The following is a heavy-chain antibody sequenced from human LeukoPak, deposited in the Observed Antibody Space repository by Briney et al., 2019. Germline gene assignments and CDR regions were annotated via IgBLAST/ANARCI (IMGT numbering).Heavy chain of an antibody. V-gene: IGHV4-4*02. CDR1: GGSISSSNW. J-gene: IGHJ4*02. D-gene: IGHD3-10*01. CDR2: IYHSGST. Sequence: PSETLSLTCAVSGGSISSSNWWSWVRQPPGKGLEWIGEIYHSGSTNYNPSLKSRVTISVDTSKNQFSLKLSSVTAADTAVYYCARGRRGYYYGSGSYHFDYWGQGTLVTVSS. CDR3: ARGRRGYYYGSGSYHFDY.